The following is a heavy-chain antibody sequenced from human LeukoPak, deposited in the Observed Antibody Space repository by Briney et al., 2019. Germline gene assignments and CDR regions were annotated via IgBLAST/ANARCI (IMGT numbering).Heavy chain of an antibody. CDR1: GGSISSSSYY. Sequence: SETLSLTCTVSGGSISSSSYYWGWIRQPPGKGLEWIGSIYYSGSTYYNPSLKSRVTISVDTSKNQFSLKLSSVTAADTAVYYCARAPQPQWLLGYYFDYWGQGTLVTVSS. D-gene: IGHD3-22*01. J-gene: IGHJ4*02. V-gene: IGHV4-39*07. CDR3: ARAPQPQWLLGYYFDY. CDR2: IYYSGST.